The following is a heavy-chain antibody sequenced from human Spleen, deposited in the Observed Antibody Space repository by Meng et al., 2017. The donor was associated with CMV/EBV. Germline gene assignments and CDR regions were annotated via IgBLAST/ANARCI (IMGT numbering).Heavy chain of an antibody. CDR2: ISAYNGNT. J-gene: IGHJ4*02. CDR1: GYTFTNYG. D-gene: IGHD1-1*01. Sequence: KPCGYTFTNYGISWVRQAPGQGLEWMGGISAYNGNTKYAQKFQGRVTMTTDTSTSTAYMELRSLRSDDTAIYFCARDRATRAYYFDYWGQGTLVTVSS. CDR3: ARDRATRAYYFDY. V-gene: IGHV1-18*01.